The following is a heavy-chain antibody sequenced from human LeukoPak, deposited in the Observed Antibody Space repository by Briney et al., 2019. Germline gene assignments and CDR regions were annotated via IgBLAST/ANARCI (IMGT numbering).Heavy chain of an antibody. CDR1: GFSFRTFA. CDR3: AKDVRYSYGYGGGFDY. CDR2: FSGSGGST. D-gene: IGHD5-18*01. J-gene: IGHJ4*02. V-gene: IGHV3-23*01. Sequence: VSLRLSCAASGFSFRTFAITWVRPARGQGMGWGSAFSGSGGSTNYADSVKGRFTISRDNSKNTLYLQMSSLRAEDTAVYYCAKDVRYSYGYGGGFDYWGQGTLVTVSS.